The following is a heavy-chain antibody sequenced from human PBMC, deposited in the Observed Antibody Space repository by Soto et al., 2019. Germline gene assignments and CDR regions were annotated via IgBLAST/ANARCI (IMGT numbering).Heavy chain of an antibody. CDR1: GFTFSNAW. J-gene: IGHJ4*02. D-gene: IGHD5-12*01. Sequence: EVQLVESGGGLVKPGGSLRLSCAASGFTFSNAWMTWVRQAPGKGLEWVGRVKSKTDGGTIDYAAPVKDRFTISRDPSKHTLYLQMNSLKTEDTAVYYCVGTFSGSSMRFDYLGQGTLDTVSS. V-gene: IGHV3-15*01. CDR2: VKSKTDGGTI. CDR3: VGTFSGSSMRFDY.